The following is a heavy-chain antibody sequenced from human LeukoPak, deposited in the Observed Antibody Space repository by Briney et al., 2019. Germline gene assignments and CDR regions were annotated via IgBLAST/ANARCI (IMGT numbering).Heavy chain of an antibody. CDR2: IYYSGNT. D-gene: IGHD6-25*01. V-gene: IGHV4-59*07. CDR1: GCSISSYY. CDR3: ARSHERERLRVTMDV. Sequence: SDTLSLLCTVSGCSISSYYWSWIPQPPGKALQWIVYIYYSGNTNYNPSLRSRVTISVVTSKNQGSLKLSSVTASDTAVYYCARSHERERLRVTMDVWGKGTTVTVSS. J-gene: IGHJ6*03.